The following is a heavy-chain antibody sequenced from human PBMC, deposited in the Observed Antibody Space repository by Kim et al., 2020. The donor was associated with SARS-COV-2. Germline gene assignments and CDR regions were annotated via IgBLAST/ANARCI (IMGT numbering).Heavy chain of an antibody. Sequence: SETLSLTCAVYGGSFSGYYWSWIRQPPGKGLEWIGEINHSGSTNYNPSLKSRVTISVDTSKNQFSLKLSSVTAADTAVYYCARGGSYFHELERRFDYWGQGTLVTVSS. CDR2: INHSGST. V-gene: IGHV4-34*01. CDR3: ARGGSYFHELERRFDY. CDR1: GGSFSGYY. D-gene: IGHD1-1*01. J-gene: IGHJ4*02.